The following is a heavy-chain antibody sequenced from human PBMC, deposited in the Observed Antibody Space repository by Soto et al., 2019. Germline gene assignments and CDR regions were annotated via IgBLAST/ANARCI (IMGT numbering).Heavy chain of an antibody. Sequence: QVQLVQSGAEVRKPGASVKVSCEASGYTFTSYDIYWVRQATGQGLEWMEWMNPNTGNSGYAQKFQGRVTITSDTSKSTAQMEVSSLRSEDTAVYSCARRAETNCLNGFGADKYYFDFWGQGTLVTVSS. CDR2: MNPNTGNS. CDR3: ARRAETNCLNGFGADKYYFDF. D-gene: IGHD2-21*01. V-gene: IGHV1-8*01. CDR1: GYTFTSYD. J-gene: IGHJ4*02.